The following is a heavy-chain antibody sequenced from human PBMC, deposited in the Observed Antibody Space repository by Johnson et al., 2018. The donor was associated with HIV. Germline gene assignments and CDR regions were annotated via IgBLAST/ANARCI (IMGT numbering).Heavy chain of an antibody. CDR3: ARDRPSSSFWSGYDAFDI. Sequence: VQLVESGGGLVQPGGSLILSCAASGFTFSSYWMHWVRQAPGKGLVWVSRISSDGSSTYYADSVKGRFTISRDNAKNTMFVQMNSLRAEDTAVYYCARDRPSSSFWSGYDAFDIWGQGTMVTVSS. CDR1: GFTFSSYW. D-gene: IGHD3-3*01. V-gene: IGHV3-74*01. J-gene: IGHJ3*02. CDR2: ISSDGSST.